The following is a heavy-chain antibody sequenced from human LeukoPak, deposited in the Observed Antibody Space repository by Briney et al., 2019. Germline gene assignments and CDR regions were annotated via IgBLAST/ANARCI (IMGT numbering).Heavy chain of an antibody. CDR2: ITGSGSST. CDR3: AKPPRVVVVTAFDS. J-gene: IGHJ4*02. D-gene: IGHD2-21*02. Sequence: GGSLRLSCAASGFTFSSYAMTWVRQAPGKGLEWVSSITGSGSSTYYADSVKGRFTISRDNSKNTLYVQMNSLRAEDTAVYFCAKPPRVVVVTAFDSWGQGTLVTVSS. CDR1: GFTFSSYA. V-gene: IGHV3-23*01.